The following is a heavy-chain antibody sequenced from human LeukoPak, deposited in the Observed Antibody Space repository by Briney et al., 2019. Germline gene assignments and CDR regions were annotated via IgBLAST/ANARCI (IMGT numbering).Heavy chain of an antibody. D-gene: IGHD3-9*01. Sequence: GGSLKISCHGSGYTFSNYWIGWVRQMPGKGLEWMGIIYPGDSNTRYSPSFQGQVTISADKSINTAYLQWSSLRASDTAMYYCARRKGYDIMTAYGYWGQGTLVTVSS. J-gene: IGHJ4*02. CDR3: ARRKGYDIMTAYGY. CDR2: IYPGDSNT. V-gene: IGHV5-51*01. CDR1: GYTFSNYW.